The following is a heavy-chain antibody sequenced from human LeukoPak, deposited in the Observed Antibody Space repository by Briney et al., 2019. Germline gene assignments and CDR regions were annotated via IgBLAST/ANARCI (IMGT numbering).Heavy chain of an antibody. V-gene: IGHV3-21*01. J-gene: IGHJ4*02. D-gene: IGHD2-2*01. CDR2: ISTSHSYI. Sequence: GGSLRLSCTASGFPFSSYTFNWVRQAPGKGLEWVSSISTSHSYIYYADSLKGRFTISRDNAKNSLYLQMNSLRAEDTAVYYCARDESTVDYWGQGTLVTVSS. CDR1: GFPFSSYT. CDR3: ARDESTVDY.